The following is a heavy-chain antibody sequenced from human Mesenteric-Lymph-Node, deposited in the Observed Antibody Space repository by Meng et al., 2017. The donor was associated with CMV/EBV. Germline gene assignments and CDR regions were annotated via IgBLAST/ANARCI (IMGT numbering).Heavy chain of an antibody. CDR3: ARELGYRYGVGYYYGMDV. Sequence: GGSLRLSCAASGFTLSHYEMSWVRQAPGKGLEWVSVIYSGGSTYYADSVKGRFTISRDNAKNSLYLQMNSLRAEDTAVYYCARELGYRYGVGYYYGMDVWGHGTTVTVSS. J-gene: IGHJ6*02. V-gene: IGHV3-66*01. CDR1: GFTLSHYE. CDR2: IYSGGST. D-gene: IGHD5-18*01.